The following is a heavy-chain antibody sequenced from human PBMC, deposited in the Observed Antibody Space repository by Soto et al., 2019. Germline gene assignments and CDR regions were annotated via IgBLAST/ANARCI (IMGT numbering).Heavy chain of an antibody. V-gene: IGHV4-59*01. CDR3: ARILRDSQGWSHHDF. CDR1: GGSIETFY. CDR2: ISNSGST. J-gene: IGHJ4*02. Sequence: PSDTLCLTCTIAGGSIETFYCSWIRQPTGKGLEWIGYISNSGSTNYSPSLESRVTVSVDTAKNEFSLKLNSVTAADTATYYCARILRDSQGWSHHDFWAQGTLVTGSS. D-gene: IGHD6-19*01.